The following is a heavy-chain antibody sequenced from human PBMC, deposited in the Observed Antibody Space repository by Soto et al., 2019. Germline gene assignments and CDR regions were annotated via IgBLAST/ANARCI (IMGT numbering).Heavy chain of an antibody. J-gene: IGHJ4*02. CDR3: ASKWLANYYFDY. D-gene: IGHD5-12*01. CDR2: IYHSGST. Sequence: PSETLSLTCAVSGGSISSSNWWSWVRQPPGKGLEWIGEIYHSGSTNYNPSLKSRVTISVDKSKNQFSLKLSSVTAADTAVYYCASKWLANYYFDYWGQGTLVTVSS. CDR1: GGSISSSNW. V-gene: IGHV4-4*02.